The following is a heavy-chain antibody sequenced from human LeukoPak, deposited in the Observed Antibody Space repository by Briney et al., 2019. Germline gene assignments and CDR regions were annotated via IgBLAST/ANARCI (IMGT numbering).Heavy chain of an antibody. D-gene: IGHD3-10*01. CDR1: GFTFSSYA. Sequence: GGSLRLSCAASGFTFSSYAMSWVRQAPGKGLEWVSAISGSGGSTYYADSVKGRFTISRDNSKNTLYLQMNSLRAEDTAVYYCAKAMVRGVIKAPFDYWGQGTLVTVSS. V-gene: IGHV3-23*01. CDR2: ISGSGGST. CDR3: AKAMVRGVIKAPFDY. J-gene: IGHJ4*02.